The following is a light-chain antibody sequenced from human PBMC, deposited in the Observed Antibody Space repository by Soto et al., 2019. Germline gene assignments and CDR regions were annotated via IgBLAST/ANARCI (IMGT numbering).Light chain of an antibody. V-gene: IGLV1-40*01. CDR1: SSNIGAGYD. CDR3: QSYDRSLSAPYV. Sequence: QSVLTQPPSVSGAPGQRVTISCTGSSSNIGAGYDVHWYQQLPGTAPKLLIYGNSNRPSGVPDRFSGSKSGTSASLAITGLQAEDEADYYCQSYDRSLSAPYVFGTGTKLTAL. J-gene: IGLJ1*01. CDR2: GNS.